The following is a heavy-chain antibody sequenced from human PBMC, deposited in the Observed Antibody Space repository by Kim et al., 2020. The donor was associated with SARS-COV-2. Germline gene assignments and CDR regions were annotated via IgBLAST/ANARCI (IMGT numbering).Heavy chain of an antibody. CDR3: ARVSCSSTSCPSGAFDI. D-gene: IGHD2-2*01. V-gene: IGHV4-4*02. CDR1: GGSISSSNW. CDR2: IYHSGST. J-gene: IGHJ3*02. Sequence: SETLSLTCAVSGGSISSSNWWSWVRQPPGKGLEWIGEIYHSGSTNYNPSLKSRVTISVDKSKNQFSLKLSSVTAADTAVYYCARVSCSSTSCPSGAFDIWGQGTMVTVSS.